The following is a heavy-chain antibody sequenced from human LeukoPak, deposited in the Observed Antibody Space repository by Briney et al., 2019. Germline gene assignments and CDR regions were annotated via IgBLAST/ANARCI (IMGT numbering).Heavy chain of an antibody. CDR1: RFTFSSYG. D-gene: IGHD5-18*01. Sequence: GGSLRLSCAASRFTFSSYGLHWVSQTPGTGLEWVAVISYDGSDKYYADSVKGRFTISRDNSKNTLYLQMNSLRAEDTAVYYCAKEGYSYGLFDYWGQGTLVTVSS. CDR3: AKEGYSYGLFDY. J-gene: IGHJ4*02. V-gene: IGHV3-30*18. CDR2: ISYDGSDK.